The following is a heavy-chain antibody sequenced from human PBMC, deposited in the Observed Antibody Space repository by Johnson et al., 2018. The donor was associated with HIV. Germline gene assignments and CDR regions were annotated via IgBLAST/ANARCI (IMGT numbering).Heavy chain of an antibody. CDR3: ARDGAQQLARDAFDI. D-gene: IGHD6-13*01. CDR2: KSYDGSNK. V-gene: IGHV3-30-3*01. CDR1: GFTFSSYT. Sequence: QVQLVESGGGVVQPGRSLRLSCAASGFTFSSYTMHWVRQAPGKGLEWVAVKSYDGSNKYYGDSVKGRFTISRDNSKNTLFLQMSSLRAEDTAVYYCARDGAQQLARDAFDIWGQGTMVTVSS. J-gene: IGHJ3*02.